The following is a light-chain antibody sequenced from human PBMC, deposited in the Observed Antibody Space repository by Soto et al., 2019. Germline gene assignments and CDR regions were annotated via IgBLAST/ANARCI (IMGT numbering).Light chain of an antibody. CDR1: QSVSSN. J-gene: IGKJ2*01. V-gene: IGKV3-15*01. CDR3: QHYNNWPRT. Sequence: EILMTQSPVTLSVSPGERATLSCRASQSVSSNLAWYQQKPGEAPRLLIYGASTRATDIPARFSGSGSGTEVTLTISSLQSEDFAVYFCQHYNNWPRTFGQGTKLEIK. CDR2: GAS.